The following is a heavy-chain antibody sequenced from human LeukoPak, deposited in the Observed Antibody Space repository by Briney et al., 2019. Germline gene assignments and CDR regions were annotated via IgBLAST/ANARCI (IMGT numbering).Heavy chain of an antibody. CDR2: MNSGGTT. D-gene: IGHD3-3*02. V-gene: IGHV3-53*01. CDR3: ARVGDHFHWNLDL. Sequence: GGSLRLSCAASGFSISGYWMHWVRQAAGEGLVWVSRMNSGGTTYYADSVKGRFTISRDTSKNTLSLQMNSLRAEDTAVYFCARVGDHFHWNLDLWGRGTLVTVSS. CDR1: GFSISGYW. J-gene: IGHJ2*01.